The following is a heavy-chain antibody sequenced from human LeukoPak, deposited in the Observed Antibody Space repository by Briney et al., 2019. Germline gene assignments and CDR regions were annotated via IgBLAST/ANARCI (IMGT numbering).Heavy chain of an antibody. V-gene: IGHV3-30*12. CDR3: ARQTYLLPFDY. J-gene: IGHJ4*02. D-gene: IGHD3-22*01. Sequence: VGSLRLSCAASGFALRGYGMHGVRHAPGEGVEWVAYIQNDGSNEQYADSVKGRFTISRDNAKNSLYLQMNSLRAEDTAVYYCARQTYLLPFDYWGQGTLVTVSS. CDR1: GFALRGYG. CDR2: IQNDGSNE.